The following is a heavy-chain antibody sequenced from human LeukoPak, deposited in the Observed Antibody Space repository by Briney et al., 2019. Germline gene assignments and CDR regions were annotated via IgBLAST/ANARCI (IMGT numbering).Heavy chain of an antibody. V-gene: IGHV1-69*13. CDR3: AIFQGTYGDNENDY. CDR2: IIPMINTP. J-gene: IGHJ4*02. D-gene: IGHD4-17*01. CDR1: GGTFRSYA. Sequence: SSVKVSCKASGGTFRSYAITWVRQAPGKGLEWMGGIIPMINTPKYAQKFQGRVSITADESTSIGYMEVSSLRSEDTAVYYCAIFQGTYGDNENDYWGQGTLVTVSS.